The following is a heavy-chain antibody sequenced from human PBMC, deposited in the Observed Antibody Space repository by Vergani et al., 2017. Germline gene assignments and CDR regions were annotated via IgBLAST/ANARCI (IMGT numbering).Heavy chain of an antibody. V-gene: IGHV3-33*01. CDR2: IWYDGSNK. CDR1: GFTFSSYG. Sequence: QVQLVESGGGVVQPGRSLRLSCAASGFTFSSYGMHWVRQAPGKGLEWVAVIWYDGSNKYYADSVKGRFTISRDNSKNTLYLQMNSLRAEDTAVYYCARDSDGGNSLVLDYWGQGTLVTVSS. J-gene: IGHJ4*02. D-gene: IGHD4-23*01. CDR3: ARDSDGGNSLVLDY.